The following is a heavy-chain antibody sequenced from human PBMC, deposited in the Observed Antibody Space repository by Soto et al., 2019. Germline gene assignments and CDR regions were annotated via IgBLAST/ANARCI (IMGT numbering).Heavy chain of an antibody. D-gene: IGHD1-26*01. CDR2: INHSGIT. Sequence: QVQLQQWGAGLLKPSETLSLTCAVYGGSFSGYSWTWIRQSPGKGLEWIGQINHSGITTYNPSLKSQVPISLARSKNQFSLERSSVTAADTAVYYCARGLFSENYYSGGWYYFDYWGQGTLVTVSS. V-gene: IGHV4-34*01. J-gene: IGHJ4*02. CDR1: GGSFSGYS. CDR3: ARGLFSENYYSGGWYYFDY.